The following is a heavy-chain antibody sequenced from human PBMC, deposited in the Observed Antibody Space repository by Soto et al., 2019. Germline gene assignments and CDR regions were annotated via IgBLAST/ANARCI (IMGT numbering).Heavy chain of an antibody. CDR3: ARAAAAAGKGQYNWFDP. J-gene: IGHJ5*02. V-gene: IGHV1-58*02. D-gene: IGHD6-13*01. CDR2: IVVGSGNT. CDR1: GFTFRRSA. Sequence: SVKVSCKASGFTFRRSAMQWVRQARGQRLEWIGWIVVGSGNTNYAQKFQERVTITRDMSTSTAYMELSSLRSDDTAVYYCARAAAAAGKGQYNWFDPWGQGTPVTVSS.